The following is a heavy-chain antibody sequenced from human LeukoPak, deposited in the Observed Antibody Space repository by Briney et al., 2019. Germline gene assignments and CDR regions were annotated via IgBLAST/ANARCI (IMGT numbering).Heavy chain of an antibody. CDR1: GFTFNSYA. J-gene: IGHJ5*02. D-gene: IGHD3-22*01. CDR3: AKGVVDYYDSSGYYPSDL. Sequence: GGSLRLSCAGFGFTFNSYAMTWLRQAPGKGLKWVSGISGSGGTTYYADSVKGRFTISRDNFNNTLYLQVNSMRVEDTALYFCAKGVVDYYDSSGYYPSDLWGQGTLVTVSS. CDR2: ISGSGGTT. V-gene: IGHV3-23*01.